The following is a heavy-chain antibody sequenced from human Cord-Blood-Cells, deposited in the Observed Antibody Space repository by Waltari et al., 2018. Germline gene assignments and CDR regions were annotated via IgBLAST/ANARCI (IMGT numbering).Heavy chain of an antibody. J-gene: IGHJ4*02. D-gene: IGHD6-6*01. V-gene: IGHV1-69*09. CDR3: ARDQDSSSSYFDY. Sequence: QVQLVQSGAEVKKPGSSVKVSCKASGGTFSSYAISWVRQAPGQGLKWMGRIIPILGIANYAQKVQGRVTITADKSTSTAYMELSSLRSEDTAVYYCARDQDSSSSYFDYWGQGTLVTVSS. CDR1: GGTFSSYA. CDR2: IIPILGIA.